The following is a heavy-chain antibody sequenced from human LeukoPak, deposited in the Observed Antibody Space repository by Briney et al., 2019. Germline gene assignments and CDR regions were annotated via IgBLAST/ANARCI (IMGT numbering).Heavy chain of an antibody. Sequence: GGSLRLSCAASGFTFSSYAMHWVRQAPGKGLEWVAVISYDGSNKYYADSVKGRFTISRDNSKNTLYLQMNSLRAEDTAVYYCARDRKWGQGTLVTVSS. CDR3: ARDRK. CDR2: ISYDGSNK. CDR1: GFTFSSYA. V-gene: IGHV3-30*04. J-gene: IGHJ4*02.